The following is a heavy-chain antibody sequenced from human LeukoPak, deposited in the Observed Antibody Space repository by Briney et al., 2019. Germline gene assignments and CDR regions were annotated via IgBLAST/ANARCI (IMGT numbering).Heavy chain of an antibody. D-gene: IGHD1-26*01. CDR3: ARALASGSSAFDY. V-gene: IGHV3-21*01. J-gene: IGHJ4*02. Sequence: GGSLRLPCAASGFTFSSSSMNWVRQAPGKGLEWVSSISSSSSYIYFADSVKGRFTISRDNAKSSVYLQMNSLRAEDTAVYYCARALASGSSAFDYWGQGTLVTVSS. CDR2: ISSSSSYI. CDR1: GFTFSSSS.